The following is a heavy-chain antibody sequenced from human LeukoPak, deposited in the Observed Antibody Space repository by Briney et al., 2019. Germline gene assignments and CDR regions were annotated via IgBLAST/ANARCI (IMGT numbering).Heavy chain of an antibody. Sequence: SETLSLTCTVSGGSISSSSYYWGWIRQPPGKGLEWIRSIYYSGSTYYNPSLKSRVTISVDTSKNQFSLKLSSVTAADTAVYYCARPKTTVTTPDYWGQGTLVTVSS. V-gene: IGHV4-39*01. CDR2: IYYSGST. CDR3: ARPKTTVTTPDY. J-gene: IGHJ4*02. D-gene: IGHD4-17*01. CDR1: GGSISSSSYY.